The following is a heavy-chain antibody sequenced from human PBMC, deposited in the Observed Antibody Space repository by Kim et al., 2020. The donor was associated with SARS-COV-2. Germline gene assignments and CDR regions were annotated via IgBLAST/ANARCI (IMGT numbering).Heavy chain of an antibody. CDR3: ARGTKAARHWFDP. V-gene: IGHV4-34*01. D-gene: IGHD6-6*01. J-gene: IGHJ5*02. Sequence: SNPSLKSRVTISVDTSKNQFSLKLSSVTAADTAVYYCARGTKAARHWFDPWGQGTLVTVSS.